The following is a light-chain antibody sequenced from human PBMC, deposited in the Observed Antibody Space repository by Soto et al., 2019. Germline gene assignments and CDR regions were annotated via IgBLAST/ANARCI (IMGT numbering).Light chain of an antibody. Sequence: QSALTQPASVSGSPGQSITISCTGTNSDVGGYNSVSWYQHLPGTAPKLLIYTDNQRPSGVPDRFSGSKSGTSASLAISGLRSEDEADYFCAAWDDNLRGYWVFGGGTKLTVL. CDR3: AAWDDNLRGYWV. V-gene: IGLV1-47*02. CDR2: TDN. J-gene: IGLJ2*01. CDR1: NSDVGGYNS.